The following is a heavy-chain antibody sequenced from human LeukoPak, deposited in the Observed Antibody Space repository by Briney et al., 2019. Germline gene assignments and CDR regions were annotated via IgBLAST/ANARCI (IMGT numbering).Heavy chain of an antibody. CDR1: VCTFSSYA. CDR3: ARESGPRREELPPSY. V-gene: IGHV1-69*04. CDR2: IIHIIGIA. Sequence: SVKVSRKSTVCTFSSYAISWLRQAPGQHREWMGRIIHIIGIANYAQKFQGRVTITADKSTSTSYMELSSLRSEDTAVYYCARESGPRREELPPSYWGQGTLVTVSS. J-gene: IGHJ4*02. D-gene: IGHD1-7*01.